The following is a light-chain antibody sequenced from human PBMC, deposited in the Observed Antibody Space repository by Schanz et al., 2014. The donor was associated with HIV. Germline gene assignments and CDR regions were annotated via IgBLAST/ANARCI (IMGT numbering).Light chain of an antibody. CDR3: QKYKTSWT. J-gene: IGKJ1*01. V-gene: IGKV1-5*03. CDR2: QVS. Sequence: DIQMTQSPSTLSASVGDRLTLTCRASQSISSWLAWYQQKPGKAPKLLIYQVSSLESGVPSRFSGSGSETEFTLTISSLQPDDFANYYCQKYKTSWTFGQGTKVEI. CDR1: QSISSW.